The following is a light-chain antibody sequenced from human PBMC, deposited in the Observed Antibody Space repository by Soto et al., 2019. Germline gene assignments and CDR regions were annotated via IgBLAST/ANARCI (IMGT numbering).Light chain of an antibody. V-gene: IGKV3-11*01. J-gene: IGKJ4*01. CDR1: QSVRSY. CDR2: DTS. Sequence: EIVLTQSPATLSLSPGDRATLSCRASQSVRSYLAWYQHKPGQAPRLLIYDTSNRATGIPARFSGSGSGTDFTLTISILEPDDFAVYYCQQRSNWPPLTFGGGTKVEIK. CDR3: QQRSNWPPLT.